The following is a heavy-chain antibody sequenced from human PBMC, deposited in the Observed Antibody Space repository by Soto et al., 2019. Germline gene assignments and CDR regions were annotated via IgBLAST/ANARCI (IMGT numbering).Heavy chain of an antibody. D-gene: IGHD3-10*01. CDR2: IYWYDDK. CDR3: AQRLRDYGLGRERANYFDT. V-gene: IGHV2-5*01. J-gene: IGHJ5*02. CDR1: GFSLSTTGVG. Sequence: QITLNESGPTLVRPTQTLTLTCTFSGFSLSTTGVGVGWIRQPPGKALEWLALIYWYDDKRDSHSLRSSLTITQDTSKNEVIRTTTNMAPVDTATYSWAQRLRDYGLGRERANYFDTWVQGTLVTVSS.